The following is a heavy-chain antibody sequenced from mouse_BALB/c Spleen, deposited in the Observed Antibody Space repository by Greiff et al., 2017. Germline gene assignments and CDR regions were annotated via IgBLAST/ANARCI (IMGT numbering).Heavy chain of an antibody. J-gene: IGHJ4*01. CDR3: ARLHYRYEDYAMDY. V-gene: IGHV1-63*02. D-gene: IGHD2-14*01. CDR1: GYTFPNYW. CDR2: IYPGGGYT. Sequence: QLQQSGAELVRPGTSVKISCKASGYTFPNYWLGWVKQRPGHGLEWIGDIYPGGGYTNYNEKFKGKATLTADTSSSTAYMQLSSLTSEDSAVYFCARLHYRYEDYAMDYWGQGTSVTVSS.